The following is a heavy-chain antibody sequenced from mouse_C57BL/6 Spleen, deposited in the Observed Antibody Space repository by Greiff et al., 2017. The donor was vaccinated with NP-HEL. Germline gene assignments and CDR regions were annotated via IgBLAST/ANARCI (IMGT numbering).Heavy chain of an antibody. V-gene: IGHV1-26*01. CDR2: INPNNGGT. D-gene: IGHD1-1*01. CDR3: AIITTVVFDY. CDR1: GYTFTDYY. J-gene: IGHJ2*01. Sequence: EVQLQQSGPELVKPGASVKISCKASGYTFTDYYMNWVKQSHGKSLEWIGDINPNNGGTSYNQKFKGKATLTVDKSSSTAYMELRSLTSEDSAVYYCAIITTVVFDYWGQGTTLTVSS.